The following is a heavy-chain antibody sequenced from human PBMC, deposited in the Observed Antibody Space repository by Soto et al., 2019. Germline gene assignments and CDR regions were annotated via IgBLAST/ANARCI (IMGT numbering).Heavy chain of an antibody. J-gene: IGHJ5*02. CDR3: VKIRYQLPSSVLWLDP. V-gene: IGHV4-34*01. D-gene: IGHD3-16*01. Sequence: PSETLSLTCAVYGGFLSESYWTWIRQPPGKGLEWIGEINHVGGTNYNPSLKSRVTMSVDTSQNQFSLRLISVTAADTAMYFCVKIRYQLPSSVLWLDPWGQGTPVAVAS. CDR2: INHVGGT. CDR1: GGFLSESY.